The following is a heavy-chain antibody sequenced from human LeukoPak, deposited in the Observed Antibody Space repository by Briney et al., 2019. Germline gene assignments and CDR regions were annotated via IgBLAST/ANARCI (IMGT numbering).Heavy chain of an antibody. Sequence: ASVKVSCKASGYTFTSYDINWVRQATRQGLEWMGWMNPNSGNTGYAQKFQGRVTMTRNTSISTAYMELSSLRSEDTAVYYCATLSRWNVVVTASRPYYYYGMDVWGQGTTVTVSS. D-gene: IGHD2-21*02. J-gene: IGHJ6*02. CDR3: ATLSRWNVVVTASRPYYYYGMDV. CDR1: GYTFTSYD. V-gene: IGHV1-8*01. CDR2: MNPNSGNT.